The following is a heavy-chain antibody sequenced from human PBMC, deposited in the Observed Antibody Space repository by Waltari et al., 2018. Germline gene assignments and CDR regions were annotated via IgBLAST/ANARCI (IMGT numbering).Heavy chain of an antibody. V-gene: IGHV3-23*01. CDR2: ISNSDDTT. CDR3: AKELERKPYYYYGWDV. Sequence: EMHLLESGGSLAQPGESLRLSCAASGFTFSDYAMAWVRQAPGKGLERFSTISNSDDTTYYAESVKGRFTSARDNSKSTLFLQMNSLRADDTAIYYCAKELERKPYYYYGWDVWGQGTTVTVSS. CDR1: GFTFSDYA. D-gene: IGHD1-1*01. J-gene: IGHJ6*02.